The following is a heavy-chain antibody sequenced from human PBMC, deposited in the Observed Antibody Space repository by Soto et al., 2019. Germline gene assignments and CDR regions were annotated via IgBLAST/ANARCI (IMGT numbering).Heavy chain of an antibody. Sequence: EVQLVESGGGLVQPGGSLRLSCVASGFSFADYSLNWVRQAPGKGLEWIAYISGSRSSTRLYADSVMGRFIISRDNGKSSVFLQMNSLRADATAAYFCARDLQIGLGDLTSHWGQGTLVSVSS. J-gene: IGHJ4*02. CDR3: ARDLQIGLGDLTSH. CDR2: ISGSRSSTR. V-gene: IGHV3-48*01. D-gene: IGHD4-17*01. CDR1: GFSFADYS.